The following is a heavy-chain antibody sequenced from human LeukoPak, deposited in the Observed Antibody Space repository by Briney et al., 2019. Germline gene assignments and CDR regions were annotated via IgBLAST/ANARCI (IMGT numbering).Heavy chain of an antibody. V-gene: IGHV4-59*01. J-gene: IGHJ3*02. CDR2: IYYSGST. CDR1: GGSISSYY. Sequence: SETLSLTCTDPGGSISSYYWSWIRQPPGKGLEWIGYIYYSGSTNYNPSLKSRVTISVDTSKNQFSLKLSSVTAADTAVYYCARGWRRYAFDIWGQGTMVTVSS. CDR3: ARGWRRYAFDI. D-gene: IGHD2-15*01.